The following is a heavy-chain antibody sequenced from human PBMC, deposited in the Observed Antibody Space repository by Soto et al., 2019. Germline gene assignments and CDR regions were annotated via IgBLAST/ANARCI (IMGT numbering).Heavy chain of an antibody. CDR2: IFYAGNT. CDR1: GGSISSSRSY. Sequence: SETLSLTCNVSGGSISSSRSYWAWFRQPPGKELEWIANIFYAGNTYYNPSLKSRVTISVDTSKNQFSLKLSSVTAADTAVYYCARSVYCSSTSCYSSYSYFDYWGQGTLVTVSS. CDR3: ARSVYCSSTSCYSSYSYFDY. J-gene: IGHJ4*02. D-gene: IGHD2-2*01. V-gene: IGHV4-39*01.